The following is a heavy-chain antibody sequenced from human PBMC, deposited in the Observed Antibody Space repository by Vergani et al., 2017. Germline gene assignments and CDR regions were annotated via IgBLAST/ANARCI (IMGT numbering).Heavy chain of an antibody. D-gene: IGHD3-22*01. CDR2: MNPNSGNT. CDR1: GYTFTSYD. J-gene: IGHJ3*02. Sequence: QVQLVQSGAEVKKPGASVKVSCKASGYTFTSYDINWVRQATGQGLEWMGWMNPNSGNTGYAQKFQDRVTMTRNTSISTAYMELSSLRSADTAVYYCAGGSYYYDSSGSLQYAFVIWGQGTMVTVSS. V-gene: IGHV1-8*02. CDR3: AGGSYYYDSSGSLQYAFVI.